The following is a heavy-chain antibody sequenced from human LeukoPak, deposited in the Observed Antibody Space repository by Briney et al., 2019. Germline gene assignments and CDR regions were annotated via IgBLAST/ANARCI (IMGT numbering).Heavy chain of an antibody. J-gene: IGHJ4*02. D-gene: IGHD3-22*01. CDR1: GYTLTELS. CDR2: FDPEDGET. Sequence: ASVKVSCKVSGYTLTELSIHWVRQAPGKGLEWMGGFDPEDGETIYAQKFQGRVTMTEDTSTDTAYMELSSLRSEDTAVYYCATDLLYDSSGQTYDYWGQGTLVTVSS. V-gene: IGHV1-24*01. CDR3: ATDLLYDSSGQTYDY.